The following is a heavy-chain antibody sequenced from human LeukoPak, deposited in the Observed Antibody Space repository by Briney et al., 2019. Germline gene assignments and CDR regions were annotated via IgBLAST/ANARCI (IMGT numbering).Heavy chain of an antibody. J-gene: IGHJ4*02. CDR1: GYTFTSYG. CDR2: ISAYNGNT. CDR3: ARVTRDGYNWSILDYFDY. Sequence: ASVKVSCEASGYTFTSYGISWVRQAPGQGLEWMGWISAYNGNTNYAQKLQGRVTMTTDTSTSTAYMELRSLRSDDTAVYYCARVTRDGYNWSILDYFDYWGQGTLVTVSS. V-gene: IGHV1-18*01. D-gene: IGHD5-24*01.